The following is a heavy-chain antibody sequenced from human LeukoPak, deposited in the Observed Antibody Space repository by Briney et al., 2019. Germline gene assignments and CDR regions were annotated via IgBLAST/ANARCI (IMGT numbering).Heavy chain of an antibody. CDR3: ARKDCSGGSCYSNWFDP. J-gene: IGHJ5*02. D-gene: IGHD2-15*01. CDR1: GYTFTSYD. Sequence: ASVKVSCKASGYTFTSYDINWVRQATGQGGEGMGWMNPNSGNTGYAQKFQGRVTITRNTSISTAYMELSSLRSEDTAVYYCARKDCSGGSCYSNWFDPWGQGTLVTVSS. V-gene: IGHV1-8*03. CDR2: MNPNSGNT.